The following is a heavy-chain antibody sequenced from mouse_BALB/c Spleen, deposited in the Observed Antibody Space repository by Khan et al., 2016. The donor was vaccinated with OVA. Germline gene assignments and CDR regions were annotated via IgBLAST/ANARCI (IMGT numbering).Heavy chain of an antibody. Sequence: QVQLKQSGAELARPGASVKLSCKASGYTFTDYYINWVKQRTGQGLEWIGEISPGSGDTYYNERFKGKATLTADKSSSTAYMQLSSLTSDASAFYFCARRNYFGYTFAYWGQGTLVTVSA. CDR3: ARRNYFGYTFAY. CDR1: GYTFTDYY. V-gene: IGHV1-77*01. CDR2: ISPGSGDT. J-gene: IGHJ3*01. D-gene: IGHD1-2*01.